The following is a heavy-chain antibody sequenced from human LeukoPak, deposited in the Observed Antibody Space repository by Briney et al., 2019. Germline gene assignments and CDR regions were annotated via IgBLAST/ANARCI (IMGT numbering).Heavy chain of an antibody. CDR1: GFAFSSYW. Sequence: PGGSLRLSCAASGFAFSSYWMGWVRQAPGKGLEMVANIKQDGSEKYYVDSVKGRFTISRDNAKNSLYLQMNSLRAEDTAVYYCAREFDYYDSSPLDYWGQGTLVTVSA. J-gene: IGHJ4*02. CDR3: AREFDYYDSSPLDY. V-gene: IGHV3-7*01. CDR2: IKQDGSEK. D-gene: IGHD3-22*01.